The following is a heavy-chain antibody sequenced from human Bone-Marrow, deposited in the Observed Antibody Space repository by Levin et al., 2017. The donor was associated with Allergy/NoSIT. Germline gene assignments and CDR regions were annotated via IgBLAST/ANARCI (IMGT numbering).Heavy chain of an antibody. CDR1: GFTFSSYA. CDR2: ISGSGGNT. J-gene: IGHJ4*02. V-gene: IGHV3-23*01. D-gene: IGHD3-3*01. Sequence: ETLSLTCTASGFTFSSYAMSWVRQAPGKGLEWVSAISGSGGNTYYADSVKGRFTISRDNSKNTVHLQMNSLRAEDTAVYYCAKGRGYDFWSGYYHFEYWGQGTLATVSS. CDR3: AKGRGYDFWSGYYHFEY.